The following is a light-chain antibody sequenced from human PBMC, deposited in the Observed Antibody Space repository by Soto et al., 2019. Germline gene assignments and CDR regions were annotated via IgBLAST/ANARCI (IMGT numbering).Light chain of an antibody. CDR3: QQYYSWRT. CDR2: TTS. J-gene: IGKJ1*01. Sequence: ILMTQTAAARSASPGGRGSISCRAGLSIDTRIACCQPRPGQASKFLIYTTSTSSTCILARSSGSGCSTGFTLTISGLQSGEFLVYYCQQYYSWRTFGQGTKVDIK. V-gene: IGKV3-15*01. CDR1: LSIDTR.